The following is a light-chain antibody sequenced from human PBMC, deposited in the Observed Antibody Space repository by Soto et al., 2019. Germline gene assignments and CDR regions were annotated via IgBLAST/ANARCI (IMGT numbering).Light chain of an antibody. CDR1: QGISNY. J-gene: IGKJ1*01. CDR3: QKYNSAPWT. V-gene: IGKV1-27*01. CDR2: AAS. Sequence: DIQMTQSPSSLSASVGDRVTITCGASQGISNYLAWYQQKPGKVPKLLIYAASTLQSGVPSRFSASGSGTDFTLTISSLQPEDVATNYCQKYNSAPWTFGQGTKVDIK.